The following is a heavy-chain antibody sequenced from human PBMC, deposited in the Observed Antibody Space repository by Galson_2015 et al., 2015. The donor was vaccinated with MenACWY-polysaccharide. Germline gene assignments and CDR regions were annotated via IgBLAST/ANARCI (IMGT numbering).Heavy chain of an antibody. CDR2: IYYSGST. Sequence: ETLSLTCSVSGGSMSGSYWSWLRQPPGQELEWIGYIYYSGSTNYNPSLERRVTISVDTPENQFSLKLTSVTAADTAVYYCARGYFDSRGYSNWFDPWGQGTLVTVSS. D-gene: IGHD3-22*01. V-gene: IGHV4-59*01. CDR1: GGSMSGSY. J-gene: IGHJ5*02. CDR3: ARGYFDSRGYSNWFDP.